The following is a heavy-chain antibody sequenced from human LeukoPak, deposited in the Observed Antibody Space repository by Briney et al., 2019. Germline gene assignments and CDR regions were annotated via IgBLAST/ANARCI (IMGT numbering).Heavy chain of an antibody. J-gene: IGHJ6*02. CDR2: IGTAGDT. Sequence: PGGSLGLSCAASGFTFSSYDMHWDRQATGKGLEWVSAIGTAGDTYYPGSVKGRFTISRENAKNSLYLQMNSLRAGDTAVYYCARGGCSSTSCYTGDYYYGMDVWGQGTTVTVSS. D-gene: IGHD2-2*02. CDR3: ARGGCSSTSCYTGDYYYGMDV. V-gene: IGHV3-13*01. CDR1: GFTFSSYD.